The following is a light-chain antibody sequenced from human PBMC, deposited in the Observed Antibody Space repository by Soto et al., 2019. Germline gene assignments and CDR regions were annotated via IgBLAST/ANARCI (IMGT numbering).Light chain of an antibody. CDR3: QHADSFPLIT. CDR1: EDISTW. Sequence: DIQMTQSPSSVSASVGDRVTLTCRSSEDISTWLAWYQQKPGKAPKLLIYAASSLQSGVPSRFSGSGSGTDFTLTTSSLQPEDLATYYCQHADSFPLITFGQGTRLEIK. CDR2: AAS. J-gene: IGKJ5*01. V-gene: IGKV1-12*01.